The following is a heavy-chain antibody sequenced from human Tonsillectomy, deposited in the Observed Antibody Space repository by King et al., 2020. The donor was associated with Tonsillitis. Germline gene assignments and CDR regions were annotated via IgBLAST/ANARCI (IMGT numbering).Heavy chain of an antibody. V-gene: IGHV1-46*03. CDR1: GYTFTSYY. Sequence: VQLVESGAEVKKPGASVKVSCKASGYTFTSYYMHWVRQAPGQGLEWMGIINPSGGSTSYAQKFQGRVTMTRDTSTSTVYMELSSLRSEDTAVYYCARDSGPISGVVITQTHYYYYGMDVWGQGTTATVSS. D-gene: IGHD3-3*02. J-gene: IGHJ6*02. CDR2: INPSGGST. CDR3: ARDSGPISGVVITQTHYYYYGMDV.